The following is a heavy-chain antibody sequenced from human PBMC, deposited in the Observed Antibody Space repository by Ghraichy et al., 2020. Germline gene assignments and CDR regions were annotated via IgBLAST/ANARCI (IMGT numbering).Heavy chain of an antibody. CDR3: ASDSSGWYGSN. J-gene: IGHJ4*02. Sequence: SETLSLTCTVSGGSISSYYWSWIRQPPGKGLEWIGYIYNIGSTDYNPSLKSRFTISVDTSKNQLSLNLRSVTAAGTAGYDSASDSSGWYGSNWCQGTLVTVSS. CDR1: GGSISSYY. D-gene: IGHD6-19*01. CDR2: IYNIGST. V-gene: IGHV4-59*01.